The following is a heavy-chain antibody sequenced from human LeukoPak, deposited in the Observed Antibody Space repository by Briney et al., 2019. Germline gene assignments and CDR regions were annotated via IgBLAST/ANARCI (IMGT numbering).Heavy chain of an antibody. Sequence: SVKVSCKASGYTFTSYGISWVRQAPGQGLEWMGGIIPIFGTANYAQKFQGRVTITTDESTSTAYMELSSLRSEDTAVYYCARDLRYSSSWRTVRYFDYWGQGTLVTVSS. D-gene: IGHD6-13*01. J-gene: IGHJ4*02. CDR1: GYTFTSYG. V-gene: IGHV1-69*05. CDR2: IIPIFGTA. CDR3: ARDLRYSSSWRTVRYFDY.